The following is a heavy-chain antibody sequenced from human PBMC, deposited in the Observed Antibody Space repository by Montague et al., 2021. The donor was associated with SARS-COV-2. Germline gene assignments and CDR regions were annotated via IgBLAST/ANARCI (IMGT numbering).Heavy chain of an antibody. CDR1: GDSVSSNSAT. J-gene: IGHJ4*02. CDR3: VRGIEAAGSYDY. CDR2: TYYRSMWKS. Sequence: CAISGDSVSSNSATWNWIRQPPSRGLEWLGRTYYRSMWKSDYARXLKSRIAINPDTSKNQFSLQLSSVTPEDTALYYCVRGIEAAGSYDYWGQGTLVTVSS. V-gene: IGHV6-1*01. D-gene: IGHD6-13*01.